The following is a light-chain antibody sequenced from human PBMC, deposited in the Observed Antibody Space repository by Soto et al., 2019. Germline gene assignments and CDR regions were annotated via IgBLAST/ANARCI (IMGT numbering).Light chain of an antibody. Sequence: DIQMTQSPSTLSASVGDRVTITCRASQSISSWMAWYQQKPGKAPKLLIYDASSLESGVPSRFSGSGSGTEFTLTISSLQPDDFATYYCQQYNSYSLTFGGGTKVEIK. CDR3: QQYNSYSLT. CDR1: QSISSW. J-gene: IGKJ4*01. CDR2: DAS. V-gene: IGKV1-5*01.